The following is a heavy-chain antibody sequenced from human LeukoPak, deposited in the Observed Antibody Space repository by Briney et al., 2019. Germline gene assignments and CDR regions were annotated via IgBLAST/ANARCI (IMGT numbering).Heavy chain of an antibody. CDR2: ISGGGGGT. D-gene: IGHD3-3*01. CDR1: GFAFSSYA. J-gene: IGHJ4*02. V-gene: IGHV3-23*01. Sequence: GGSLRLSCAASGFAFSSYAKSWVRQAPGKGLEWVSAISGGGGGTYYADSVKGHFTISRDNSKNTLYLQMNSLRAEDTAVYYCAKTAIFGVVITTPFDFWGQGTLVTVSS. CDR3: AKTAIFGVVITTPFDF.